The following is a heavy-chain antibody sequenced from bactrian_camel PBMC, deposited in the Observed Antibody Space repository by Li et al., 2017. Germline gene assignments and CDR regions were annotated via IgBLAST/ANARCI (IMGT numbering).Heavy chain of an antibody. J-gene: IGHJ4*01. D-gene: IGHD3*01. Sequence: HVQLVESGGGSVQAGESLRLSCVVSGYRYSTYCMGWFRQVPGNEREPLASIDSDGRTSVADSVKGRFTISKDNAKNTLYLQMNSLKPEDTAMYYCAAAARYGLGACHWVKWGQGTQVTVS. CDR1: GYRYSTYC. V-gene: IGHV3S53*01. CDR2: IDSDGRT. CDR3: AAAARYGLGACHWVK.